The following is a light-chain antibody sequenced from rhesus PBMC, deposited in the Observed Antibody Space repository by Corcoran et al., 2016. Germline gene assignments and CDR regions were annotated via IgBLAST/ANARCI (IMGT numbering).Light chain of an antibody. V-gene: IGKV1-74*01. Sequence: DIQMTQSPSSLSASVGDRVTITCRARANVNNYLNWYQQTPGKPPKHLIYKASTLQSGVPSRFSGSGSGTDYTFTISSLQPEDGATYYCQHGYGTPFTFGPGTKLDIK. J-gene: IGKJ3*01. CDR3: QHGYGTPFT. CDR1: ANVNNY. CDR2: KAS.